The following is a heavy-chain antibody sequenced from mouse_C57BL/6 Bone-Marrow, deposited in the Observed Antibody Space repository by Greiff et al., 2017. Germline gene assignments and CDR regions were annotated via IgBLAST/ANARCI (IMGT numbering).Heavy chain of an antibody. D-gene: IGHD4-1*01. Sequence: EVQGVESGGGLVQPGGSMKLSCVASGFTFSNYWMNWVRQSPEKGLEWVAQIRLKSDNYATHYAESVKGRFTISRDDSKSSVYLQMNNLRAEDTGIYYCSSGTGDAYWGQGTLVTVSA. V-gene: IGHV6-3*01. J-gene: IGHJ3*01. CDR2: IRLKSDNYAT. CDR1: GFTFSNYW. CDR3: SSGTGDAY.